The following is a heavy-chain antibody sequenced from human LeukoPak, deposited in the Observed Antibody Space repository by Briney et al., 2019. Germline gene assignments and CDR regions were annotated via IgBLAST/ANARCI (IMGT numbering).Heavy chain of an antibody. D-gene: IGHD6-13*01. CDR3: AREESSSWYPYYYYMDV. CDR1: GYSISSGYY. V-gene: IGHV4-38-2*02. Sequence: SETLSLTCTVSGYSISSGYYWGWIRQPPGKGLEWIGSIYHSGSTYYNPSLKSRVTISVDTSKNQFSLKLSSVTAADTAVYYCAREESSSWYPYYYYMDVWGKGTTVTVSS. CDR2: IYHSGST. J-gene: IGHJ6*03.